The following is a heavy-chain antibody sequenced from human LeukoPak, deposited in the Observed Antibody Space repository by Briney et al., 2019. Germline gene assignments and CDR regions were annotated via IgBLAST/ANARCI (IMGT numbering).Heavy chain of an antibody. V-gene: IGHV3-48*03. D-gene: IGHD4-17*01. J-gene: IGHJ6*03. CDR2: ISSSGSTI. CDR1: GFTFSSYE. Sequence: GGSLRLSCAASGFTFSSYEMNWVRQAPGKGLEWVSYISSSGSTIYYADSVKGRFTISRDNAKNSLYLQMNSLRAEDTAVYYCARELYGDKTVSVGYMDVWGKGTTVTVSS. CDR3: ARELYGDKTVSVGYMDV.